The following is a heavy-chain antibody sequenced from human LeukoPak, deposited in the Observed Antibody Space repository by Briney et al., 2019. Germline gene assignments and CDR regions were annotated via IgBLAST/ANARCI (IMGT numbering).Heavy chain of an antibody. CDR1: GGSISSGGYY. CDR3: ARAPSFYYPPDY. Sequence: PSETLSLTCTVSGGSISSGGYYWSWIRQHPGKGLEWIGYIYYSGSTYYNPSLKSRVTISVGTSKNQFSLKLSSVTAADTAVYYCARAPSFYYPPDYWGQGTLVTVSS. J-gene: IGHJ4*02. V-gene: IGHV4-31*03. CDR2: IYYSGST. D-gene: IGHD3-10*01.